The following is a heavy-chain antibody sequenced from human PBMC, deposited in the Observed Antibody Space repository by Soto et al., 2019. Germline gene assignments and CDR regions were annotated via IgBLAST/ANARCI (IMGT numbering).Heavy chain of an antibody. J-gene: IGHJ5*02. Sequence: GGSLRLSCAGSGFTFNMYWIHWVRQVPGKGPVWVARIYNDGTYADYADSVKGRFTISRDNAKDTLYLQMNDLRAEDSALYHCTRGPRATSAGTSAPWGQGTLATVPS. V-gene: IGHV3-74*01. D-gene: IGHD6-13*01. CDR3: TRGPRATSAGTSAP. CDR2: IYNDGTYA. CDR1: GFTFNMYW.